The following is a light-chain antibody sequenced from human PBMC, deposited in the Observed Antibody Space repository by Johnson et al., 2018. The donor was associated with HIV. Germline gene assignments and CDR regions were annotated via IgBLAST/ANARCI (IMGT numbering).Light chain of an antibody. CDR1: SSNIGNNY. V-gene: IGLV1-51*01. Sequence: QSILTQPPSVSAAPGQKVTISCSGSSSNIGNNYVSWYQQLPGTAPKLLIYDNNKRTSGIPDRFAGSKSGTSATLGITGLQTGDEADYYGGTWDSSLRAVYVFGTGTKVTVL. CDR2: DNN. J-gene: IGLJ1*01. CDR3: GTWDSSLRAVYV.